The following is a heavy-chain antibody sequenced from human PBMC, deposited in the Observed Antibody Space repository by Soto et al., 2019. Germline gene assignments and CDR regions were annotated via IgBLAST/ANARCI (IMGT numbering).Heavy chain of an antibody. V-gene: IGHV4-34*01. CDR3: ARGRDGGGAS. CDR1: GGSLSGNC. D-gene: IGHD3-16*01. CDR2: ITPSGST. Sequence: QVQLQQWGAGLLKPSETLSLTCGVYGGSLSGNCWRWIREPPGGGLEWVGEITPSGSTKYSPSLNSRATISADTSKNQLSLKPSSVVAADTAVYSCARGRDGGGASWGQGTLVTVSS. J-gene: IGHJ5*02.